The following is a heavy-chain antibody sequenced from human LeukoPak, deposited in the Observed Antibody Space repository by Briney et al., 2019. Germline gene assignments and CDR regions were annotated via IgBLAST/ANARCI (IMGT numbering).Heavy chain of an antibody. CDR1: GYSITSGYY. CDR3: ARNITHIAARPVKSNAFDI. V-gene: IGHV4-38-2*01. J-gene: IGHJ3*02. Sequence: PSETLSLTCAVSGYSITSGYYWGWIRQPPGKGLEWIGSIYHSGSTYYNPSLKSRVAISVDTSKNHFSLKLSSVTAADTAVYYCARNITHIAARPVKSNAFDIWGQGTMVTVSS. D-gene: IGHD6-6*01. CDR2: IYHSGST.